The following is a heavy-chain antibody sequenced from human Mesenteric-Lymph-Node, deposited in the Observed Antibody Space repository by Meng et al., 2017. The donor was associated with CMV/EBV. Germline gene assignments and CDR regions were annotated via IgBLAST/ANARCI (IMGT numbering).Heavy chain of an antibody. CDR1: GFSLSTRGVG. CDR2: IYWDDDK. CDR3: AKARGGSQHYWYFDL. J-gene: IGHJ2*01. Sequence: SGFSLSTRGVGVGWIRQPPGKALEWLALIYWDDDKRYSPSLKSRLTITKDTSKNQVVLTMTNMDPVDTATYYCAKARGGSQHYWYFDLWGRGTLVTVSS. V-gene: IGHV2-5*02. D-gene: IGHD2-15*01.